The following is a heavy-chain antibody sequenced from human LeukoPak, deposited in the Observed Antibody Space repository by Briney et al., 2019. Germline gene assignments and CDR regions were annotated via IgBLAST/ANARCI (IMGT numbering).Heavy chain of an antibody. CDR2: SYSGGNA. CDR3: AHSKRGGGYYINAFAV. J-gene: IGHJ3*01. CDR1: GASTSAYY. D-gene: IGHD1-26*01. V-gene: IGHV4-59*01. Sequence: PSETLSLTCTVSGASTSAYYWSWIRQPPGKELEWIGYSYSGGNANYNPSLQSRVTISIDTSENQSSLRLTSVTAADTAIYFCAHSKRGGGYYINAFAVWGQGALVTISS.